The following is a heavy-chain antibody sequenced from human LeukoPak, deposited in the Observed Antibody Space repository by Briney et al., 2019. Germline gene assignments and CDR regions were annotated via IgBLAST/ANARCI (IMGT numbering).Heavy chain of an antibody. Sequence: GGSLELSCTASGLTFSGSTVHWVRQASGKGLEWVGRMRSKANSFVTTYTTSVQGRFTISRDDSKNTAYLQMNSLRTEDTALYYCTTDQFNSFDIWGRGTMVTVSS. J-gene: IGHJ3*02. V-gene: IGHV3-73*01. CDR1: GLTFSGST. CDR2: MRSKANSFVT. D-gene: IGHD5-24*01. CDR3: TTDQFNSFDI.